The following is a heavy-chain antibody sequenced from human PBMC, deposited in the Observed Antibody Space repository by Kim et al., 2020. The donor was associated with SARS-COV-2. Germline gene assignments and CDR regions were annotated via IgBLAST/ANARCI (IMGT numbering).Heavy chain of an antibody. D-gene: IGHD2-21*02. V-gene: IGHV4-59*13. J-gene: IGHJ4*02. CDR2: IYYSGST. CDR1: GGSISSYY. Sequence: SETLSLTCTVSGGSISSYYWSWIRQPPGKGLEWIGYIYYSGSTNYNPSLKSRVTISVDTSKNQFSLKLSSVTAADTAVYYCARVYGLTALDYWGQGTLVTVSS. CDR3: ARVYGLTALDY.